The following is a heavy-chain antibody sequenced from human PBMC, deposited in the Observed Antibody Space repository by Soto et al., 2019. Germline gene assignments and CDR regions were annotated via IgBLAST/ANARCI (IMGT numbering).Heavy chain of an antibody. J-gene: IGHJ5*02. CDR1: GYTFTSYG. D-gene: IGHD3-3*01. Sequence: ASVKVSCKASGYTFTSYGISWVRQAPGQGLEWMGGISAYNGNTNYAQKFQGRVTITADESTSTAYMELSSLRSEDTAVYYCATSTPFGVVLNNWFDPRG. CDR3: ATSTPFGVVLNNWFDP. CDR2: ISAYNGNT. V-gene: IGHV1-18*01.